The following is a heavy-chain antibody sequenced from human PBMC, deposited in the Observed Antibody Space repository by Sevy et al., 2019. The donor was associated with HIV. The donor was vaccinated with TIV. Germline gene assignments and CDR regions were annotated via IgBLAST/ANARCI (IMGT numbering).Heavy chain of an antibody. Sequence: GGSLRLSCAASGFAFSDYAMHWVRQAPGKGLEWVAAISYAGFNMNIADSVKGRFTDSKDNSKNMMYLEMNSLRAEDTAVYYCAKAHADCSGGTCYTAHYYYDMDVWGRGATVTVSS. CDR3: AKAHADCSGGTCYTAHYYYDMDV. J-gene: IGHJ6*02. V-gene: IGHV3-30*18. CDR2: ISYAGFNM. CDR1: GFAFSDYA. D-gene: IGHD2-15*01.